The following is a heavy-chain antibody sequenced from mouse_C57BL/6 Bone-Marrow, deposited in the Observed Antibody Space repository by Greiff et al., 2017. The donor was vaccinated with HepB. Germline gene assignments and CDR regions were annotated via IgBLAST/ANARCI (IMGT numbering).Heavy chain of an antibody. D-gene: IGHD2-5*01. CDR1: GFTFSDYG. CDR2: ISSGSSTI. V-gene: IGHV5-17*01. J-gene: IGHJ4*01. CDR3: ARTYSNWDYYAMDY. Sequence: EVKLQESGGGLVKPGGSLKLSCAASGFTFSDYGMHWVRQAPEKGLEWVAYISSGSSTIYYADTVKGRFTISRDNAKNTLFLQMTSLRSEDTAMYYCARTYSNWDYYAMDYWGQGTSVTVSS.